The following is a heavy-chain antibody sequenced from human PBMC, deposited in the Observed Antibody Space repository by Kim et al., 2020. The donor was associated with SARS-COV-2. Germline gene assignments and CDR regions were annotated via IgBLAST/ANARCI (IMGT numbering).Heavy chain of an antibody. J-gene: IGHJ4*02. V-gene: IGHV1-2*06. Sequence: ASVKVSCKASGYTFSGYYMHWVRQAPGQGLEWMGRMNPNSGATNYAQKFQGRVTMTRDTSINTAYMELSSLRSDDTAVYYCARSKPPLPFDYWGQGTLVTVSS. CDR1: GYTFSGYY. CDR3: ARSKPPLPFDY. CDR2: MNPNSGAT.